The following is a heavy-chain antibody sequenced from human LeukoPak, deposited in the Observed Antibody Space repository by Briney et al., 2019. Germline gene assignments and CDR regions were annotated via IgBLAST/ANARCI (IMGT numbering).Heavy chain of an antibody. CDR2: ISSSSSYI. CDR1: GFTFSSYS. V-gene: IGHV3-21*01. CDR3: ARWPAVSSGYPFDY. D-gene: IGHD3-22*01. Sequence: GGSLRLSCAASGFTFSSYSMSWVRQAPGKGLEWVSSISSSSSYIYYADSVKGRFTISRDNAKNSLYLQMNSLRAEDTAVYYCARWPAVSSGYPFDYWGQGTLVTVSS. J-gene: IGHJ4*02.